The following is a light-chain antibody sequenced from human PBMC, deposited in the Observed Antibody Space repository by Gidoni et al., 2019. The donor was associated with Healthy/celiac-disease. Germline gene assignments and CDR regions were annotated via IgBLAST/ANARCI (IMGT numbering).Light chain of an antibody. Sequence: QSALTPPAPVSGSPGQPITIPCTGTSSDVGGYNYVSWYQQHPGKAPKLMIYDVSNRPSGVSNRFSGSKSGNTASLTISGLQAEDEADYYCSSYTSSSTRVFGTGTKVTVL. CDR1: SSDVGGYNY. CDR2: DVS. CDR3: SSYTSSSTRV. V-gene: IGLV2-14*01. J-gene: IGLJ1*01.